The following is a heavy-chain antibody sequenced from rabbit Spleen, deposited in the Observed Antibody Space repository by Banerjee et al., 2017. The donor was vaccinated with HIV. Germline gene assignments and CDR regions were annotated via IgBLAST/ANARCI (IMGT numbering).Heavy chain of an antibody. CDR3: ARDTVSSFSSYGMDL. J-gene: IGHJ6*01. CDR1: GVSFSGNSY. Sequence: QSLEESGGDLVKPGASLTLTCIASGVSFSGNSYMCWVRQAPGKGLEWIVCIDTGSSGFTYFASWAKGRFTISKTPSTTVTLQMTSLTAADTATYFCARDTVSSFSSYGMDLWGPGTLVTVS. V-gene: IGHV1S40*01. D-gene: IGHD8-1*01. CDR2: IDTGSSGFT.